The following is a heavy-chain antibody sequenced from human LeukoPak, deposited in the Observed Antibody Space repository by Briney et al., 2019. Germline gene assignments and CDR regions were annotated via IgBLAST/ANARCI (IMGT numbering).Heavy chain of an antibody. CDR3: TNRGVDHYGTPSYSYYFDD. V-gene: IGHV3-66*01. CDR1: GFTVSSNY. D-gene: IGHD3-10*01. J-gene: IGHJ4*02. CDR2: IYSGGST. Sequence: GGSLRLSCAASGFTVSSNYMSWVRQAPGKGLEWVSVIYSGGSTYYADSVKGRFTISRDNSKNTLYLQMNSLRAEDTAVYYCTNRGVDHYGTPSYSYYFDDWGQGTQVTVAS.